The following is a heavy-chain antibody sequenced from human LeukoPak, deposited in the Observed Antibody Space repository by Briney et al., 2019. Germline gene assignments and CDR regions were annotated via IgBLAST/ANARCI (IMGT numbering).Heavy chain of an antibody. CDR1: GYTFTGYY. Sequence: ASVKVSCKASGYTFTGYYMHWVRQAPGQGLEWMERINPNSGGTNYAEKFQSSVTMTRDTSISTAYMELSRLRSDDTAVYYCARSLLLWFGEDWGQGTLVTVSS. CDR2: INPNSGGT. J-gene: IGHJ4*02. CDR3: ARSLLLWFGED. D-gene: IGHD3-10*01. V-gene: IGHV1-2*06.